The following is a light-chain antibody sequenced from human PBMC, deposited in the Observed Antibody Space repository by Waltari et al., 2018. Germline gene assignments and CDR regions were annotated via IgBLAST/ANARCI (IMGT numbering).Light chain of an antibody. V-gene: IGKV3-20*01. J-gene: IGKJ1*01. CDR3: QHYVRLPAT. CDR2: GAS. Sequence: EIVLTQSPGSLSSSPGARVTLSCWASQSVSRALAWYQQKPGQAPRLLIFGASNRATCIPDRFSGSGSETDFSLTISRLEPEEFAVYYCQHYVRLPATFGRGTKVENK. CDR1: QSVSRA.